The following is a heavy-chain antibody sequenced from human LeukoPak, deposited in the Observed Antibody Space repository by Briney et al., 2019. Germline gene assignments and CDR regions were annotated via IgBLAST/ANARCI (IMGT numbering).Heavy chain of an antibody. J-gene: IGHJ4*02. V-gene: IGHV4-38-2*01. CDR1: GYSISSGFY. CDR3: ERVRTTGTN. Sequence: PSETLSLTCAVSGYSISSGFYWGWIRQPPGKGLEWIGSIYHSGSPYYNPSLKSRLNISVDTSKNQFSLRLSSVTAADTAVYYCERVRTTGTNWGQGTLVPVSS. D-gene: IGHD1-1*01. CDR2: IYHSGSP.